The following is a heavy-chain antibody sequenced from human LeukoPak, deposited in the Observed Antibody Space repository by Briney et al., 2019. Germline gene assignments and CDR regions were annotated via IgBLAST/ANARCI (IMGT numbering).Heavy chain of an antibody. J-gene: IGHJ4*02. D-gene: IGHD3-22*01. CDR2: IRGVGDPA. Sequence: PGGSLRLSCVASGFPFSAYAMSWVRQAPNKGLEWVSGIRGVGDPAYYADSVKGRFTISRDSSKNTLYLQMNSLRAEDTAVYYCAKVSESYDSSGSTFDYWGQGTLVTVSS. V-gene: IGHV3-23*01. CDR3: AKVSESYDSSGSTFDY. CDR1: GFPFSAYA.